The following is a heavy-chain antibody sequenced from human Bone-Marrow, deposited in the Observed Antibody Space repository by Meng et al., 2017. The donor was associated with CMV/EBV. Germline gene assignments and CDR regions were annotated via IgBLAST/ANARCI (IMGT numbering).Heavy chain of an antibody. CDR3: ARDPPAYYYGMDV. V-gene: IGHV1-46*01. CDR1: GYTFTSYC. J-gene: IGHJ6*02. Sequence: ASVKVSCKASGYTFTSYCVHWVRQAPGQGLEWMGIINPSGGTTSYAQKFQGRVTMTTDTSTSTVYMELSSLRSEDTAVYYCARDPPAYYYGMDVWGQGTTVTVSS. CDR2: INPSGGTT.